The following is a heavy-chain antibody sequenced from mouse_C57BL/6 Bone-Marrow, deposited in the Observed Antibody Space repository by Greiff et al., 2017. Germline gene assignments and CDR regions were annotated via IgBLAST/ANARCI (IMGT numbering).Heavy chain of an antibody. Sequence: VQLKESGPGLVKPSQSLSLTCSVTGYSITSGYYWNWIRQFPGNKLEWMGYISYDGSNNYNPSLKNRISITRDTSKNQFFLKLNSVTTEDTATYYCARHDGYFLSYAMDYWGQGTSVTVSS. D-gene: IGHD2-3*01. CDR3: ARHDGYFLSYAMDY. V-gene: IGHV3-6*01. J-gene: IGHJ4*01. CDR1: GYSITSGYY. CDR2: ISYDGSN.